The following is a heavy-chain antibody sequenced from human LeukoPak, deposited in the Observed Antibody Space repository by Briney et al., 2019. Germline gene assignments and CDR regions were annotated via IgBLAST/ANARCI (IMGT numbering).Heavy chain of an antibody. V-gene: IGHV3-23*01. Sequence: PGGSLRLSCAASGFTFSTYAMSWVRQAPGKGLEWVSAICGSDGSRYYADSVKGRFIISRDNPRNTLYLQMNILRTEDTAVYYCAKEGTPQVSTWYDLWGQGTQVIVSS. CDR3: AKEGTPQVSTWYDL. D-gene: IGHD3-10*01. J-gene: IGHJ5*02. CDR1: GFTFSTYA. CDR2: ICGSDGSR.